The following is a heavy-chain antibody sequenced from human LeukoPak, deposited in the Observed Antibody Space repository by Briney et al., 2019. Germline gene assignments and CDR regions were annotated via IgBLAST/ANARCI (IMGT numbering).Heavy chain of an antibody. D-gene: IGHD2-8*01. CDR1: GYTFTDSY. CDR2: INPNSGDP. V-gene: IGHV1-2*06. J-gene: IGHJ6*03. CDR3: ARSARHCNNGVCFTDYYIDL. Sequence: ASVKVSCKTSGYTFTDSYVHWVRQAPGQGLEWMGRINPNSGDPNYPQKLQGRVTMTRDTSISTAYMEMSSLTSDDTAVYYCARSARHCNNGVCFTDYYIDLWGKGTTVTVSS.